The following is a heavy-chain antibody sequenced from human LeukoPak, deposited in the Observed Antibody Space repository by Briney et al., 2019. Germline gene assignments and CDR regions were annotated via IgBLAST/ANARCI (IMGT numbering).Heavy chain of an antibody. V-gene: IGHV3-53*01. Sequence: PGGSLRLSCAASGFIVRTNYMSWVRQAPGKGLEWVSVIYSGGTIRYSDSVKGRFTISRDNCRDTLHLQMNSLRVDDTAVYYCVRAVHHLFYSDSSGYYGDAFDVWGQGTVVTVSS. CDR2: IYSGGTI. D-gene: IGHD3-22*01. J-gene: IGHJ3*01. CDR3: VRAVHHLFYSDSSGYYGDAFDV. CDR1: GFIVRTNY.